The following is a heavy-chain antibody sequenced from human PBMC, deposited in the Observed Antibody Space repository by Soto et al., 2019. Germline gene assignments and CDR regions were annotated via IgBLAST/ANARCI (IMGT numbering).Heavy chain of an antibody. V-gene: IGHV5-51*01. CDR2: IYPGDSDT. CDR1: GYSFTSYW. D-gene: IGHD6-6*01. CDR3: ARLEGEGEYSSSHHFDY. Sequence: GESLKISCKGSGYSFTSYWIGWVRQMPGKGLEWMGIIYPGDSDTRDSPSFHGQVTISADKSLSTAYLQWSRLKASDTAMYYCARLEGEGEYSSSHHFDYWGQGTLVTVSS. J-gene: IGHJ4*02.